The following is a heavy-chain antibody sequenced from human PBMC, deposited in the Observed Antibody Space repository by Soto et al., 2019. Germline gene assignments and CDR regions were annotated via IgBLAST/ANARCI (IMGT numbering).Heavy chain of an antibody. D-gene: IGHD2-8*01. CDR3: ARDMLWDLGYYYGMDV. J-gene: IGHJ6*02. CDR1: GFTFSSYG. Sequence: GGSLRLSCAASGFTFSSYGMHWVRQAPGKGLEWVAVIWYDGSNKYYADSVKGRFTISRDNSKNTLYLQMNSLRAVDTAVYYCARDMLWDLGYYYGMDVWGQGTTVTVSS. CDR2: IWYDGSNK. V-gene: IGHV3-33*01.